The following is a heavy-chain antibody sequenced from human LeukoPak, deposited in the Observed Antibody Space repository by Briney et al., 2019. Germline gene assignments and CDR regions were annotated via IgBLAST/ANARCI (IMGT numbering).Heavy chain of an antibody. V-gene: IGHV3-23*01. Sequence: GGSLRLSCAASGFTFSSYGMSWVRQAPGKGLEWVSDIRGGGGRTYYADSVKGRFTISRDNSKNTLYLQMNGLRAEDTAVYYCAKAWPYCSSTSCYQANYYGMDVWGQGTTVTVSS. CDR1: GFTFSSYG. CDR2: IRGGGGRT. J-gene: IGHJ6*02. CDR3: AKAWPYCSSTSCYQANYYGMDV. D-gene: IGHD2-2*01.